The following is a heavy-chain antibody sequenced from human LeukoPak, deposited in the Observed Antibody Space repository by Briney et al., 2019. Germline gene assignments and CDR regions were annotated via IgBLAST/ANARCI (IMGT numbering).Heavy chain of an antibody. J-gene: IGHJ4*02. CDR2: INHSGST. CDR3: ARRPNYDFWSGLDAYYFDY. D-gene: IGHD3-3*01. Sequence: SETLSLTCAVYGGSFSGYYWSWIRQPPGKGLEWIGEINHSGSTNYNPSLKSRVTISVDTSKNQFSLKLSSVTAADTAVYYCARRPNYDFWSGLDAYYFDYWGQGTLVTVSS. CDR1: GGSFSGYY. V-gene: IGHV4-34*01.